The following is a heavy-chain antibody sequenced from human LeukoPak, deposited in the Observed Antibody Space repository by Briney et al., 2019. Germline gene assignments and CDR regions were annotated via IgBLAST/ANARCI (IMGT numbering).Heavy chain of an antibody. J-gene: IGHJ4*02. CDR2: IHHSGTT. D-gene: IGHD3-10*01. CDR1: GESFSGYY. V-gene: IGHV4-34*01. Sequence: SETLSLTCAFYGESFSGYYWSWIRQPPGKGLEWIGEIHHSGTTNFNPSLKSRVTITADTSKNQFSLKLTSVTAADTAVYYCARRRGYYDSGNYYGLDIDYWGQGTLVTVSS. CDR3: ARRRGYYDSGNYYGLDIDY.